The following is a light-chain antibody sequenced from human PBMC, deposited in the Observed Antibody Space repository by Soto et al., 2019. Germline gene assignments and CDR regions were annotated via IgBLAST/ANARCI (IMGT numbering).Light chain of an antibody. J-gene: IGKJ5*01. V-gene: IGKV4-1*01. CDR2: WAS. CDR3: QQYLDTPIT. Sequence: IVMIQSPDSLAVSLGERATINCTSSQTLLSMSINKNYLAWYQQTPGQPPKMLIYWASTRASAVPDRFSGSGSRTDFTLTITRLQAEDLATYYCQQYLDTPITFGQGTRLEI. CDR1: QTLLSMSINKNY.